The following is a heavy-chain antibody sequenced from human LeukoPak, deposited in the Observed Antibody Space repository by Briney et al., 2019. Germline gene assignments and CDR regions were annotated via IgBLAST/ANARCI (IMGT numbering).Heavy chain of an antibody. CDR1: EDSFSSNSAA. CDR3: ARGGLSGWYSSFDY. CDR2: TYYRSRWYN. V-gene: IGHV6-1*01. Sequence: SQTLSLTCAISEDSFSSNSAAWSWIRQSPSRGLEWLGRTYYRSRWYNDYAVSVKSQITINPDTSKNQFSLQLNSVTPEDTAVYFCARGGLSGWYSSFDYWGQGTLVSVSS. D-gene: IGHD6-19*01. J-gene: IGHJ4*02.